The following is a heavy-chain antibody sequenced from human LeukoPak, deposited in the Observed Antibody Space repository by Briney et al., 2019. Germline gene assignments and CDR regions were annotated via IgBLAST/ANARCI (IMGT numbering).Heavy chain of an antibody. CDR3: AREPRAAAGAFGI. CDR1: GGSISSGGYY. CDR2: IYYSGST. V-gene: IGHV4-31*03. D-gene: IGHD6-13*01. Sequence: SETLSLTCTVSGGSISSGGYYWSWIRQHPGKGLEWIGYIYYSGSTYYNPSLKSRVTISVDTSKNQFSLKLSSVTAADTAVYYCAREPRAAAGAFGIWGQGTMVTVSS. J-gene: IGHJ3*02.